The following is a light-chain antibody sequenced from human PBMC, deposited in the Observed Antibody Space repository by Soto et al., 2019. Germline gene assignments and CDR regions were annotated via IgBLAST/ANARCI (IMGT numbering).Light chain of an antibody. CDR1: QGISSY. V-gene: IGKV1-39*01. J-gene: IGKJ2*01. Sequence: DIQMTQSPSSLSASVGDRVTITCRASQGISSYLVWYQQRQGRAPKLLIYDASSLLSGVPSRFSGSGSATDFTLTISNLQPEDFATYYCQQSYRTPYTFGQGTKLE. CDR2: DAS. CDR3: QQSYRTPYT.